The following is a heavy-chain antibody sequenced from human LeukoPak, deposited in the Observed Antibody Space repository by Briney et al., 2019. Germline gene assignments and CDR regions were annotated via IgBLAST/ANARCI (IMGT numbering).Heavy chain of an antibody. Sequence: PGGSLRLSCAASGFTFSSYWMHWVRQAPGKGLVWVSRIYSDGSSTRYADSVKGRFTISRDNAKNSLYLQMNSLRAEDTAVYYCARDRAVALRGAFDIWGQGTMVTVSS. CDR2: IYSDGSST. CDR3: ARDRAVALRGAFDI. CDR1: GFTFSSYW. V-gene: IGHV3-74*01. D-gene: IGHD6-19*01. J-gene: IGHJ3*02.